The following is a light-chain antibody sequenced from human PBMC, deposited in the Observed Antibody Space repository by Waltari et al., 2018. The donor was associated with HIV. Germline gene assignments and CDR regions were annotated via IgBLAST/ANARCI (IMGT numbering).Light chain of an antibody. Sequence: QSALTQPASVSVSPGQLITISCTGPSGDVRGSSSFLSWYQQHPAKVPTLIIFEVSNRPSGVSNRFSGSKSANTASLTISGLQPEDEADYYCSSYTSSHIVIFGGGTKVTVL. J-gene: IGLJ2*01. V-gene: IGLV2-14*01. CDR1: SGDVRGSSSF. CDR3: SSYTSSHIVI. CDR2: EVS.